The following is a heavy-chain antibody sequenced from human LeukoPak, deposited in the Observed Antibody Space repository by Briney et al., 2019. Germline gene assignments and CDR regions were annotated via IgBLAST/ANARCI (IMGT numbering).Heavy chain of an antibody. J-gene: IGHJ4*02. CDR3: ARSNYDILTGYYPFDY. CDR1: GGSISSSSYY. Sequence: PSETLSLTCTVSGGSISSSSYYWGWIRQPPGKGLEWIGSIYYSGSTYYNPSLKSRVTISVDTPKNQFSLKLSSVAAADTAVYYCARSNYDILTGYYPFDYWGQGTLVTVSS. D-gene: IGHD3-9*01. V-gene: IGHV4-39*01. CDR2: IYYSGST.